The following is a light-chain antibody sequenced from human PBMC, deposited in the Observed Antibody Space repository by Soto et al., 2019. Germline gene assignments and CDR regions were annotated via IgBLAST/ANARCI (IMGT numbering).Light chain of an antibody. J-gene: IGLJ2*01. CDR1: SSDVGSYNL. CDR3: CSYAGSSTWVV. Sequence: SVLTQPASVSGSPGQSITISCTGTSSDVGSYNLVSWYQQHPGKAPKLMIYEVSKRPSGVSNRFSGSKSGNTASLTISGLQAEDEADYYCCSYAGSSTWVVFGGGTQLTVL. CDR2: EVS. V-gene: IGLV2-23*02.